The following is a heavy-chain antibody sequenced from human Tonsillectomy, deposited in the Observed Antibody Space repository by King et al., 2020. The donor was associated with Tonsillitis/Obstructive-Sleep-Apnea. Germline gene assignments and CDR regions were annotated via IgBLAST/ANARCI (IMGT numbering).Heavy chain of an antibody. V-gene: IGHV3-9*01. D-gene: IGHD4-17*01. CDR1: GFIFEDYA. J-gene: IGHJ3*02. CDR2: ISWNSGGI. Sequence: QLVQSGGGLVRPGRSPRLSCAASGFIFEDYAMHWVRQAPGKGLEWVSGISWNSGGIGYADSVKGRFTISRDNAKNSLYLQMNSLRAEDTALYYCAKDFYGSAPWNAFDIWGQGTMVAVSS. CDR3: AKDFYGSAPWNAFDI.